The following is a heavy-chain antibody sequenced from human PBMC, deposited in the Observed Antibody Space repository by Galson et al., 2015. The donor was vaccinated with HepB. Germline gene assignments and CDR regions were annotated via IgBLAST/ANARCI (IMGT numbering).Heavy chain of an antibody. J-gene: IGHJ3*02. D-gene: IGHD3-10*01. V-gene: IGHV3-66*01. Sequence: SLRLSCAASGFTVSSNYMSWLRQAPGRGLEWVSVIHSDGSTYYADSVKGRFTISRDNSKNTLYLQMNSLRAGDTAVYYCARGMNFDIWGQGTMVTVSS. CDR1: GFTVSSNY. CDR3: ARGMNFDI. CDR2: IHSDGST.